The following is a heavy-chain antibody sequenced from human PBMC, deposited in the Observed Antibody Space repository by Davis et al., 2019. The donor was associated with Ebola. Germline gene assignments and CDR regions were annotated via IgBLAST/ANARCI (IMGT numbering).Heavy chain of an antibody. CDR1: GFTVSGNY. J-gene: IGHJ4*02. CDR2: IYDGGNA. V-gene: IGHV3-66*02. CDR3: AKWNFYRITFGGIISD. Sequence: PGGSLRLSCAASGFTVSGNYMTWVRQAPGKGPEWVSFIYDGGNAYYADSVKGRFTISRDNSKNTLYLQMNLLRPEDTAVYFCAKWNFYRITFGGIISDWGQGTLVTVSS. D-gene: IGHD3-16*02.